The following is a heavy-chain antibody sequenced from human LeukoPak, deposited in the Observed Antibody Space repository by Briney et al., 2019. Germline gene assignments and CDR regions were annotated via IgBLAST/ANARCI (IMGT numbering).Heavy chain of an antibody. D-gene: IGHD3-10*01. CDR1: GYTFTGYY. V-gene: IGHV1-2*04. CDR3: ARMNGSGSYYHLGFDP. J-gene: IGHJ5*02. CDR2: INPNSGGT. Sequence: ASVKVSCKASGYTFTGYYMHWVRQAPGQGLEWMGWINPNSGGTNYAQKFQGWVTMTRDTSISTAYMELSRLRSDDTAVYYCARMNGSGSYYHLGFDPWGQGTLVTVSS.